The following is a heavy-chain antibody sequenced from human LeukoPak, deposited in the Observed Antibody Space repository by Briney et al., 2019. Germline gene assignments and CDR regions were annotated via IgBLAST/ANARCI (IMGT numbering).Heavy chain of an antibody. CDR1: GFTFSSYG. CDR2: IRYDGSNK. J-gene: IGHJ3*02. D-gene: IGHD2-2*01. Sequence: GGSLRLSCAASGFTFSSYGMHWVRQAPGKGLEWVAFIRYDGSNKYYADSVKGRFTISRDNSKNTLYLQMNSLRAEDTAVYYCAKLGCSSNSCYHIWRQGTMVTVSS. CDR3: AKLGCSSNSCYHI. V-gene: IGHV3-30*02.